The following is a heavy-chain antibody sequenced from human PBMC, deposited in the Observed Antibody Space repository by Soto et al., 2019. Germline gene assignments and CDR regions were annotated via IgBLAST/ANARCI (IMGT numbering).Heavy chain of an antibody. CDR1: GGSISSYY. D-gene: IGHD5-12*01. Sequence: AETLSLTCTVSGGSISSYYWSWIRQPPGKGLEWIGYIYYSGSTNYNPSLKSRVTISVDTSKNQFSLKLSSVTAADTAVYYCERAGYSGYDDGAFDICGHRTIVTVSS. CDR3: ERAGYSGYDDGAFDI. J-gene: IGHJ3*02. V-gene: IGHV4-59*01. CDR2: IYYSGST.